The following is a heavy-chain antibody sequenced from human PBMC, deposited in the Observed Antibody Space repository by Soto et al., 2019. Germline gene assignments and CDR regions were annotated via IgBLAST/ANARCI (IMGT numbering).Heavy chain of an antibody. Sequence: GESLKISCTASGFTFSDYWMGWVRQAPGKGLEWVANIRQDGGQIFYVDSVKGRFTISRDNADNSLYLQMNSLTAEDTALYYCARDTFWSGYSFDYWGQGALVTVSS. D-gene: IGHD3-3*01. J-gene: IGHJ4*02. V-gene: IGHV3-7*01. CDR1: GFTFSDYW. CDR3: ARDTFWSGYSFDY. CDR2: IRQDGGQI.